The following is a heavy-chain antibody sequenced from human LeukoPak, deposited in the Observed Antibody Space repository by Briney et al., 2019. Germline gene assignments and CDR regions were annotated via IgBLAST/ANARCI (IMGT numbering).Heavy chain of an antibody. D-gene: IGHD2-2*01. Sequence: SETLSLTCAVYGGSFSGYYWSWIRQPPGKGLEWIGEINHSGSTNYNPSLKSRVTISVDTSKNQFSLKLSSVTAADTAVYYCARGSRYQPLLCGFDYWGQGTLVTVSS. CDR3: ARGSRYQPLLCGFDY. CDR2: INHSGST. V-gene: IGHV4-34*01. CDR1: GGSFSGYY. J-gene: IGHJ4*02.